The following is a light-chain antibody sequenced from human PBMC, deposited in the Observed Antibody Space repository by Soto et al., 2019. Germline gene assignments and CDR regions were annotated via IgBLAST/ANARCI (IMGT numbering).Light chain of an antibody. CDR3: QHYGSSPFT. Sequence: TQSPATLSASVGDRVTITCRASQNIYTWLAWYQQKPGQAPRLLVYGASSRATGIPDRFSGSGSGTDLTLTISRVEPEDFAVYYCQHYGSSPFTFGPGTKVDIK. J-gene: IGKJ3*01. CDR1: QNIYTW. CDR2: GAS. V-gene: IGKV3-20*01.